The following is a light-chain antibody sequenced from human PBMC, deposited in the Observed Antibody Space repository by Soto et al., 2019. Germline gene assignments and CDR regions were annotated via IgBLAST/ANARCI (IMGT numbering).Light chain of an antibody. V-gene: IGLV2-14*01. CDR1: SSDVGGYNY. J-gene: IGLJ2*01. Sequence: QSVLTQPASVSGSPGQSITISCTGTSSDVGGYNYVSWYQQHPGKAPKLMIYNVSNRPSGVSNRFSGSKSGNTASLTISRLQAEDEGHYYCSSFTSTNTVLVGGGTKLTVL. CDR3: SSFTSTNTVL. CDR2: NVS.